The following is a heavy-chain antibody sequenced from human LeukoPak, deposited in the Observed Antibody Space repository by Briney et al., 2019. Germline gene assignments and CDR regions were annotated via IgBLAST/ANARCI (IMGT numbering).Heavy chain of an antibody. Sequence: PSETLSLTCAVYGGSFSGYYWSGIRQPPGKGLEWIGEINHSGSTNYNPSLKSRVTISVDTSKNQFSLKLSSVTAADTAVYYCATQRYVTMYDKEDYYMDVWGKGTTVTISS. CDR1: GGSFSGYY. D-gene: IGHD3-9*01. CDR2: INHSGST. V-gene: IGHV4-34*01. CDR3: ATQRYVTMYDKEDYYMDV. J-gene: IGHJ6*03.